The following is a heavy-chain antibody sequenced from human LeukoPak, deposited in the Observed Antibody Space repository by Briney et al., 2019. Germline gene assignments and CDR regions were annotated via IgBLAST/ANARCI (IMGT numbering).Heavy chain of an antibody. V-gene: IGHV1-2*02. CDR3: ARETGQIDY. CDR1: GYTFTGYY. J-gene: IGHJ4*02. CDR2: TNPKSGGT. Sequence: ASVKVSCKASGYTFTGYYIHWVRQAPGQGLEWMGWTNPKSGGTIYAQKFQGRVTMTRDTSISSAYMELRRLRSDDTAVYYCARETGQIDYWGQGTLVTVSS. D-gene: IGHD1-1*01.